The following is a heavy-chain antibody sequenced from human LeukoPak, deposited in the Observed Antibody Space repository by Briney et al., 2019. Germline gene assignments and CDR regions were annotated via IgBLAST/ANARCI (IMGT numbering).Heavy chain of an antibody. CDR2: IIPIFGTA. J-gene: IGHJ4*02. CDR1: GGTFSSYA. V-gene: IGHV1-69*13. Sequence: ASVKVSCKASGGTFSSYAISWVRQAPGQGLEWMGGIIPIFGTANYAQKFQGRVTITADESTSTAYMELSSLRSEDTAVYYCATGGSGSYWPFDYWGQGTLVTVPS. D-gene: IGHD1-26*01. CDR3: ATGGSGSYWPFDY.